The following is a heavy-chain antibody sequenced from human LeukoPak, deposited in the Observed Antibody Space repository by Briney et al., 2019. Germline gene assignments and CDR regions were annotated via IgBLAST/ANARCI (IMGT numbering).Heavy chain of an antibody. CDR3: ARGPNYDILTGYNYYFDY. J-gene: IGHJ4*02. CDR1: GFTFSSYW. CDR2: IKQDGSEK. D-gene: IGHD3-9*01. Sequence: GGSLRLSCAASGFTFSSYWMSWVRQAPGKGLEWVANIKQDGSEKYYVDSVKGRFTISTDNSKNTLYLQMNSLRAEDTAVYYCARGPNYDILTGYNYYFDYWGQGTLVTVSS. V-gene: IGHV3-7*01.